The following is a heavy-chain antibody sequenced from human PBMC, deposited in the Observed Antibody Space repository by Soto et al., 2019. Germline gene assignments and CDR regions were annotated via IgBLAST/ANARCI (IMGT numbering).Heavy chain of an antibody. CDR3: ARMLSSSVDN. CDR2: ISTYIGNA. Sequence: QVPLVQSGAEVKKPGASVKVSCKASGYSFSSYGITWVRQAPGQGLEWMGWISTYIGNAKYAQKFQGRVTLTTDTSTGTAYKELRSLRSDDTAVYYCARMLSSSVDNWGQGTLVTVSS. D-gene: IGHD2-2*01. J-gene: IGHJ4*02. CDR1: GYSFSSYG. V-gene: IGHV1-18*01.